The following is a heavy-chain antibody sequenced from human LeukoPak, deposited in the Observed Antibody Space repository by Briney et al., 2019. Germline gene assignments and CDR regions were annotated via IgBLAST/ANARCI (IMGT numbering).Heavy chain of an antibody. CDR3: ARSAFDRSNYFDY. CDR2: IHYSGST. V-gene: IGHV4-59*01. J-gene: IGHJ4*02. D-gene: IGHD3-22*01. CDR1: GGSISSYY. Sequence: PSETLSLTCTVSGGSISSYYWSWIRQPPGKGLEWIGYIHYSGSTNYNPSLKSRVTISVDTSKNQSSLKLSSVTAADTAVYYCARSAFDRSNYFDYWGQGTLVTVSS.